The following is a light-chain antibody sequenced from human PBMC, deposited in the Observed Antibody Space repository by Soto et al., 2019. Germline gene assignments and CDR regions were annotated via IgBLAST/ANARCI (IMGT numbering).Light chain of an antibody. V-gene: IGLV2-14*01. CDR2: EVS. CDR1: ISDIAAYNY. J-gene: IGLJ1*01. CDR3: FSFTTDWTHV. Sequence: QYVLTQPASVSGSPGQSITISCTGSISDIAAYNYVSCFQQDPGKAPKLIISEVSNRPSGVSNRFSGSKSGTAASLTISGLQTEAEADYFCFSFTTDWTHVFGTGTKVTVL.